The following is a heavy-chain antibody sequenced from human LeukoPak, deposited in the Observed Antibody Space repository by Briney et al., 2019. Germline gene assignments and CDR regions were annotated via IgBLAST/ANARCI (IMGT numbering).Heavy chain of an antibody. Sequence: AGGSLRLSCAASGFTFSSYEMNWVRQAPGKGLEWVSYISNSGNTIYYADSVKSRFTISRDNAKNSLYLQMNSLRAEDTAVYYCARRSRGTGSWYYFDYWGQGALVTVSS. CDR1: GFTFSSYE. CDR2: ISNSGNTI. CDR3: ARRSRGTGSWYYFDY. J-gene: IGHJ4*02. D-gene: IGHD3-10*01. V-gene: IGHV3-48*03.